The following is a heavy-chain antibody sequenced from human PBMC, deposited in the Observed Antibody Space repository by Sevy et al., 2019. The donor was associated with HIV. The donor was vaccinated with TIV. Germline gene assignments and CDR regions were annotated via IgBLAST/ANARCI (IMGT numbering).Heavy chain of an antibody. CDR2: ISYDGSNK. J-gene: IGHJ4*02. CDR3: AKKRSVEIWLAYFDY. CDR1: GFTFSSYG. D-gene: IGHD5-18*01. Sequence: GGSLRLSCAASGFTFSSYGMHRVRQAPGKGLEWVAVISYDGSNKYDADTVKGRFTISRDNSKNTMYLQMSSLRAEDTAVYYCAKKRSVEIWLAYFDYWGQGTLVTVSS. V-gene: IGHV3-30*18.